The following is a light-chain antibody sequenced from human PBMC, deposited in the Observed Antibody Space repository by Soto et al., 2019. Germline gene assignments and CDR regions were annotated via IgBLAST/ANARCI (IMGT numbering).Light chain of an antibody. J-gene: IGKJ1*01. CDR2: QTS. Sequence: DIQMTQSPSTLSASVEDRVTITCRASQSLDSWLAWYQQKPGKHPKLLIYQTSILEFGVPSRFSGSGSGTLFALTFSGLQPDDFATYYCQQYHSFSTFGQGTKVEIK. V-gene: IGKV1-5*03. CDR1: QSLDSW. CDR3: QQYHSFST.